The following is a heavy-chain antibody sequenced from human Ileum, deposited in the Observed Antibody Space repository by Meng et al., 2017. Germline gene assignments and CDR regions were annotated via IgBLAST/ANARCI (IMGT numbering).Heavy chain of an antibody. CDR3: ARDRGATYSFDY. J-gene: IGHJ4*02. Sequence: QVQLVQSGAEVKKPGALAKVSCQASGYTFINNALHWMRQAPGQSLEWVGWINAGIGDTKYSQNLQGRVTITRDTSASTTYMELRSLKSEDTATYYCARDRGATYSFDYWGQGTLVTVSS. V-gene: IGHV1-3*01. D-gene: IGHD1-26*01. CDR1: GYTFINNA. CDR2: INAGIGDT.